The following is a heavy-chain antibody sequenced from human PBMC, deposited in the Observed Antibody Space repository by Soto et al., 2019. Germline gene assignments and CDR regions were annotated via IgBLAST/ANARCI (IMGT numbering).Heavy chain of an antibody. Sequence: ETLSLTCAVNGGSVGSFSGYYWSWIRQPPGKGLEWIGEINHSGSTNYNPSLKSRVTISVDTPKNQFSLKLSSVTAADTAVYYCAASCVACRGFNYYGMDVWGQGTTVTVSS. CDR1: GGSVGSFSGYY. CDR2: INHSGST. V-gene: IGHV4-34*01. D-gene: IGHD5-12*01. CDR3: AASCVACRGFNYYGMDV. J-gene: IGHJ6*02.